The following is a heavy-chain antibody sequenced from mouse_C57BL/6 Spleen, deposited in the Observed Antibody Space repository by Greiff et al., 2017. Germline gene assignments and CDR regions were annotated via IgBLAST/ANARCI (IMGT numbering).Heavy chain of an antibody. J-gene: IGHJ4*01. CDR3: ARSDYDEGYYAMDY. V-gene: IGHV1-55*01. D-gene: IGHD2-4*01. CDR1: GYTFTSYW. Sequence: HLQQPGAELVKPGASVKMSCKASGYTFTSYWITWVKQRPGQGLEWIGDIYPGSGSTNYNEKFKSKATLTVDTSSSTAYMQLSSLTSEDSAVYYCARSDYDEGYYAMDYWGQGTSVTVSS. CDR2: IYPGSGST.